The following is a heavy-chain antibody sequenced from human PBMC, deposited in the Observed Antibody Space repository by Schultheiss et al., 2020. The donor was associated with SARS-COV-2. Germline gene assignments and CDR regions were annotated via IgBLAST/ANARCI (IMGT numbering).Heavy chain of an antibody. CDR3: ARVRRFSGSYNKWYFDL. J-gene: IGHJ2*01. CDR2: TYYRSKWYN. CDR1: GDSVSSNSAA. V-gene: IGHV6-1*01. Sequence: SQTLSLTCAISGDSVSSNSAAWNWIRQSPSRGLEWLGRTYYRSKWYNDYAESVKGRITINPDTSKNQFSLHLHSVTPEDTAIYYCARVRRFSGSYNKWYFDLWGRGTLVTVSS. D-gene: IGHD1-26*01.